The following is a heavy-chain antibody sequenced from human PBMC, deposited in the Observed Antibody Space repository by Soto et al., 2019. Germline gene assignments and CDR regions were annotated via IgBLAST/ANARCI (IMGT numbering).Heavy chain of an antibody. CDR2: ISAYNGNT. V-gene: IGHV1-18*01. Sequence: ASVKVSCKASGYTFTSYGISWVRQAPGQGLEWMGWISAYNGNTNYAQKLQGRVTMTTDKSTSTAYMELRSLRSDDTAVYYCARNAAGSFYYYYYGMDVWGQGTTVTVS. J-gene: IGHJ6*02. CDR1: GYTFTSYG. CDR3: ARNAAGSFYYYYYGMDV. D-gene: IGHD2-15*01.